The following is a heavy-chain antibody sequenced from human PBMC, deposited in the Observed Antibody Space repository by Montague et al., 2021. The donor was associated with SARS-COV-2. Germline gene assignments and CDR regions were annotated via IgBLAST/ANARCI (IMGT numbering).Heavy chain of an antibody. Sequence: SLRLSYAASGFTFSSYGMHWVRQAPGKGLEWVAVIWYDGSNKYYADSVKGRFTISRDNSKNTLYLQMNSLRAEDTAVYYCAKPGYSYGYPIDYFDYWGQGTLVTVSS. V-gene: IGHV3-33*06. CDR2: IWYDGSNK. CDR1: GFTFSSYG. J-gene: IGHJ4*02. D-gene: IGHD5-18*01. CDR3: AKPGYSYGYPIDYFDY.